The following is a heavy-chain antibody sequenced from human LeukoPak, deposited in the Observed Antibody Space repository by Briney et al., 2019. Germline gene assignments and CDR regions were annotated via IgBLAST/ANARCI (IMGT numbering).Heavy chain of an antibody. J-gene: IGHJ4*02. CDR1: GGSISSGGYS. CDR3: ARADSSGYSDY. CDR2: IYHSGST. Sequence: SQTLSLTCAVSGGSISSGGYSWSWIRQPPGKGLEWIGYIYHSGSTYYNPSLKSRVTISVDRSKNQFSLKLSSVTAADTAVYYCARADSSGYSDYWGQGTLVTVSS. V-gene: IGHV4-30-2*01. D-gene: IGHD3-22*01.